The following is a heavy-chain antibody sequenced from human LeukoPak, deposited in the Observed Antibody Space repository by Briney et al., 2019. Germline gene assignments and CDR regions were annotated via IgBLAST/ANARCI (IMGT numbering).Heavy chain of an antibody. J-gene: IGHJ4*02. D-gene: IGHD5-12*01. Sequence: GGSLRLSCAASGFTLSNFPMIGVRQAPGKGLEWVSAISGSGGSTYYADSVKGRFTISRDNSKNTLYLQMNSLRAEDTAVYYCARVILATIGYFDYWGQGTLVTVSS. CDR1: GFTLSNFP. V-gene: IGHV3-23*01. CDR2: ISGSGGST. CDR3: ARVILATIGYFDY.